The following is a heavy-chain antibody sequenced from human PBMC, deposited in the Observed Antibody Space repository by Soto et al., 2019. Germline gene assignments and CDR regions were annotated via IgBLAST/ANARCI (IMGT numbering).Heavy chain of an antibody. J-gene: IGHJ6*03. CDR3: ATFLDFGYHYMDV. CDR2: IYYRGST. V-gene: IGHV4-39*01. CDR1: GGSISSSSYY. D-gene: IGHD3-16*01. Sequence: SETLSLTCTVSGGSISSSSYYWGWIRQPPGKGLEWIGSIYYRGSTYYNPSLKSRVTIFVDTSKNQFSLKLSSVTAADTAVYYCATFLDFGYHYMDVWGTGTTVTVSS.